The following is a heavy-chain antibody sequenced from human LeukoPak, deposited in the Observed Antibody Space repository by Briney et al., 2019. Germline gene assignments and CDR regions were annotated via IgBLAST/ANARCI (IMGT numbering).Heavy chain of an antibody. V-gene: IGHV3-21*01. CDR3: ARDEVYGEQYYFDY. D-gene: IGHD4/OR15-4a*01. J-gene: IGHJ4*02. Sequence: KPGGSLRLSCAASGFTFSTYTMNWVRQAPGKGLEWVSSISSSSTYIYYADSVKGRFTISRDNAKNSLYPQMNSLRAEDTAVYYCARDEVYGEQYYFDYWGQGTLVTVSS. CDR2: ISSSSTYI. CDR1: GFTFSTYT.